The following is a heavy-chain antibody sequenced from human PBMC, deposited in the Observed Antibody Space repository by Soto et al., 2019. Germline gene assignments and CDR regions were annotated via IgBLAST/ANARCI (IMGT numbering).Heavy chain of an antibody. J-gene: IGHJ4*02. D-gene: IGHD3-22*01. CDR1: GGTFSSYT. CDR3: ARWDIFYYHRRGYCLDY. Sequence: SVKVSCKASGGTFSSYTISWVRQAPGQGLEWMGRIIPILGIANYAQKFQGRVTITADKSTSTAYMELSSLRSEDTAVYYCARWDIFYYHRRGYCLDYWGQGTLVTVSS. CDR2: IIPILGIA. V-gene: IGHV1-69*02.